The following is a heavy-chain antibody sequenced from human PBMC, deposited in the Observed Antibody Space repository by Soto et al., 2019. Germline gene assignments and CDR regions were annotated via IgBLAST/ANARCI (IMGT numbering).Heavy chain of an antibody. CDR2: LYPGDSDT. CDR3: ARIQYDFWSGLYGMEV. J-gene: IGHJ6*02. Sequence: PGESLKISCKGSGYSFTSYWIGWVRQMPGKGLEWMGLLYPGDSDTRYIPSFQGQVTISADKSISTAYLQWSSLKASDTAMYYCARIQYDFWSGLYGMEVWGQGTRVTVSS. V-gene: IGHV5-51*01. CDR1: GYSFTSYW. D-gene: IGHD3-3*01.